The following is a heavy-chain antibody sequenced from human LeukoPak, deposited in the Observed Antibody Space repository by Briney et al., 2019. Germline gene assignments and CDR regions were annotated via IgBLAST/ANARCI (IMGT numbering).Heavy chain of an antibody. V-gene: IGHV4-39*07. CDR3: ARRNYDYVWGSYRHTVSYYFDY. D-gene: IGHD3-16*02. J-gene: IGHJ4*02. CDR2: IYYSGST. CDR1: GGSISSSSYY. Sequence: SETLSLTCTVSGGSISSSSYYWGWIRQPPGKGLEWIGSIYYSGSTYYNPSLKSRVTISVDTSKNQFSLKLSSVTAADTAVYYCARRNYDYVWGSYRHTVSYYFDYWGQGTLVTVSS.